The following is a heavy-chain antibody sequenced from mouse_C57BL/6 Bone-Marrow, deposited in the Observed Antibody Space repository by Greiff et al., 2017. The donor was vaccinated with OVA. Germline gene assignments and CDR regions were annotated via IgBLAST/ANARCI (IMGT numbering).Heavy chain of an antibody. Sequence: EVQLVESGGGLVQPKGSLKLSCAASGFTFNTYAMHWVRQAPGKGLEWVARIRSKSSNYATYYADSVKDRFTISRDDSQSMLYLQMNNLKTEDTAMYYCVRDPTGKEGYAMDYWGQGTSVTVSS. CDR3: VRDPTGKEGYAMDY. V-gene: IGHV10-3*01. CDR1: GFTFNTYA. CDR2: IRSKSSNYAT. J-gene: IGHJ4*01.